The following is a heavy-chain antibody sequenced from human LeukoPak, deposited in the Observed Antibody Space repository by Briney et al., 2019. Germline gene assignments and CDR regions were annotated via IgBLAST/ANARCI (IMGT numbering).Heavy chain of an antibody. CDR1: GYTFTGYY. CDR3: ARGGRRDGYNYYVDV. J-gene: IGHJ6*03. D-gene: IGHD5-24*01. Sequence: ASVKVSCKASGYTFTGYYMHWVRQAPGQGLEWMGWINPNSGGTNYAQKFQGRATMTRDTSISTAYMELSRLRSDDTAVYYCARGGRRDGYNYYVDVWGKGTTVTVSS. V-gene: IGHV1-2*02. CDR2: INPNSGGT.